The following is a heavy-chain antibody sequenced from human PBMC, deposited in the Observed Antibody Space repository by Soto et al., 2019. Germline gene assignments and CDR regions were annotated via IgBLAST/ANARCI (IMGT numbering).Heavy chain of an antibody. D-gene: IGHD5-18*01. CDR3: ARGDQLWSFDY. J-gene: IGHJ4*02. CDR2: IHYSGIT. V-gene: IGHV4-31*03. Sequence: QVQLQESGPGLVKPSQTLSLTCTVSGGSISSGAYYWRWIRQHPGKGLEWIGYIHYSGITHHNPSLNIRATISVDTSKNQFSLKLSSVTAADTAVYYWARGDQLWSFDYWGQGTLVTVSS. CDR1: GGSISSGAYY.